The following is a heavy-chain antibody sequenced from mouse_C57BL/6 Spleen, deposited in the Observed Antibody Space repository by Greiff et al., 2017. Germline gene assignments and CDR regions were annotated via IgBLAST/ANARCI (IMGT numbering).Heavy chain of an antibody. J-gene: IGHJ2*01. CDR3: ARFGTTVVNYFDY. Sequence: EVKVVESGGDLVKPGGSLKLSCAASGFTFSSYGMSWVRQTPDKRLEWVATISSGGSYTYYPDSVKGRFTISRDNAKNTLYLQMSSLKSEDTAMYYCARFGTTVVNYFDYWGQGTTLTVSS. CDR2: ISSGGSYT. D-gene: IGHD1-1*01. V-gene: IGHV5-6*01. CDR1: GFTFSSYG.